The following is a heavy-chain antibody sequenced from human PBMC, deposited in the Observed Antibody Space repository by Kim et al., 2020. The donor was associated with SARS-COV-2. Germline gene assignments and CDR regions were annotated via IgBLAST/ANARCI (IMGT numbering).Heavy chain of an antibody. CDR3: AKGIFPYDFWSGSDY. CDR2: ISYDGSNK. D-gene: IGHD3-3*01. CDR1: GFTFSSYG. Sequence: GGSLRLSCAASGFTFSSYGMHWVRQAPGKGLEWVAVISYDGSNKYYADSVKGRFTISRDNSKNTLYLQMNSLRAEDTAVYYCAKGIFPYDFWSGSDYWGQGTLVTVSS. V-gene: IGHV3-30*18. J-gene: IGHJ4*02.